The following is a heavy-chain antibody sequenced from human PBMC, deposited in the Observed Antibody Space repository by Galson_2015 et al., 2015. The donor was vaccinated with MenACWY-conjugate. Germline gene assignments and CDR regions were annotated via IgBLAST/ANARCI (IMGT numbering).Heavy chain of an antibody. Sequence: SLRLSCAASGFTFSNYWIHWVRQGPGKGLVWVSHINSGGSITDYADSAKGRFTISRDNAKNTLYLQMNGLRAEDTAVYYCVRGHYFDYWGQGTLVTVSS. CDR2: INSGGSIT. V-gene: IGHV3-74*01. J-gene: IGHJ4*02. CDR1: GFTFSNYW. CDR3: VRGHYFDY.